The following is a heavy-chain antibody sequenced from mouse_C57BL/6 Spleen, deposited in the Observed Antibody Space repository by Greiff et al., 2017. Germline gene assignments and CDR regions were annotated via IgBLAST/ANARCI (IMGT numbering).Heavy chain of an antibody. Sequence: QVQLQQSGAELMKPGASVKLSCKATGYTFTSYWIEWVKQRPGHGLEWIGEILPGSGSTNYNEKFKGKATFTADTSSNTAYMQLSSLTTEDSAIYYCASFPLPEFDVWGTGTTVTVSS. CDR3: ASFPLPEFDV. V-gene: IGHV1-9*01. CDR2: ILPGSGST. J-gene: IGHJ1*03. CDR1: GYTFTSYW.